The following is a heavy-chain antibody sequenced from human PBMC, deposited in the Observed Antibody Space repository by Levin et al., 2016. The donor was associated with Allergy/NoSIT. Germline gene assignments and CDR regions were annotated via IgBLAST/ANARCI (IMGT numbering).Heavy chain of an antibody. D-gene: IGHD1/OR15-1a*01. Sequence: VRQMPGKGLEWMGIIYPGDSDTRYSPSFQGQVTISADKSISTAYLQWSSLKASDTAMYYCARHRQTNYYYYYGMDVWGQGTTVTVSS. CDR3: ARHRQTNYYYYYGMDV. CDR2: IYPGDSDT. V-gene: IGHV5-51*01. J-gene: IGHJ6*02.